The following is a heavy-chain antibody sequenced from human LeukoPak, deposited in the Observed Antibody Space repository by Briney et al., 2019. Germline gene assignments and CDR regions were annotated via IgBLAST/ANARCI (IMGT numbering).Heavy chain of an antibody. J-gene: IGHJ5*02. CDR3: ARENYYDSSGSDP. V-gene: IGHV3-7*01. CDR2: IKQDGSEK. CDR1: GYSFTSYW. Sequence: GESLKISCKGSGYSFTSYWIGWVRQAPGKGLEWVANIKQDGSEKYYVDSVKGRFTISRDNAKNSLYLQMNSLRAEDTAVYCCARENYYDSSGSDPWGQGTLVTVSS. D-gene: IGHD3-22*01.